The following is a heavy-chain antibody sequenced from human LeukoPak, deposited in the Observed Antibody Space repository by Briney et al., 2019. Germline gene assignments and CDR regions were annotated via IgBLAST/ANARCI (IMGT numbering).Heavy chain of an antibody. CDR2: MNPNSGNT. J-gene: IGHJ6*03. Sequence: ASVKVSCKASGYTFTSYGISWVRQAPGQGLEWMGWMNPNSGNTGYAQKFQGRVTITRNTSISTAYMELSSLRSEDTAVYYCTRGAGSGSYYGYYYYYYMDVWGKGTTVTVSS. V-gene: IGHV1-8*03. D-gene: IGHD1-26*01. CDR1: GYTFTSYG. CDR3: TRGAGSGSYYGYYYYYYMDV.